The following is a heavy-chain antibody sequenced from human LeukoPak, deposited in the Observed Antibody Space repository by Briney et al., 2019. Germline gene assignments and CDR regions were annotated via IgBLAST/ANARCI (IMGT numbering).Heavy chain of an antibody. J-gene: IGHJ4*02. D-gene: IGHD3-10*01. Sequence: PSETLSLTCTVSGGSISSSSYYWGWIRQPPGKGREWIGSIYYSGSTYYNPSLKSRVTLSVDTSKKQFSLKLSSVTAADTGVYDCEGQLVYWGQGTLVTVSS. V-gene: IGHV4-39*07. CDR2: IYYSGST. CDR3: EGQLVY. CDR1: GGSISSSSYY.